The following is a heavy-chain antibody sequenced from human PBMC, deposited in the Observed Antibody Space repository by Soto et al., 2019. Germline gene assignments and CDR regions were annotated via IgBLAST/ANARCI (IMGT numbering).Heavy chain of an antibody. CDR3: AKDLGSGSYLFDAFDI. D-gene: IGHD1-26*01. CDR1: GFTFSNYG. V-gene: IGHV3-30*18. Sequence: QGQLVESGGGVVQPGRSLRLSCAASGFTFSNYGMHWVRQAPGKGLEWVAVISYDGSNKYYADSVKGRFTISRVNSKNTLYLQMNSLRAEDTAVYYCAKDLGSGSYLFDAFDIWGQGTMVTVSS. CDR2: ISYDGSNK. J-gene: IGHJ3*02.